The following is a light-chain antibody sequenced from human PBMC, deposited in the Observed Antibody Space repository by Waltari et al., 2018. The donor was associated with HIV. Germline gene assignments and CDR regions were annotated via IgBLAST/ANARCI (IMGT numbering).Light chain of an antibody. J-gene: IGKJ1*01. V-gene: IGKV2-24*01. Sequence: DIELTQTPLSAAFIVGQSASITCRSSQSLVHENGNTYLSWFYQRPGEPPRLLIYRASLRLPGVPDRFSGGGAGTQFTLKISSVEADDVGMYYCMQVRSYPRTFGQGTKVEI. CDR2: RAS. CDR1: QSLVHENGNTY. CDR3: MQVRSYPRT.